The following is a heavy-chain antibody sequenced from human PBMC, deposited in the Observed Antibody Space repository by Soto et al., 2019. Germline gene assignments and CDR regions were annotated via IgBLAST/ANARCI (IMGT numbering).Heavy chain of an antibody. D-gene: IGHD1-26*01. Sequence: PGESLKISCKGSGYSFTSYWIGWVRQMPGKGLEWMGIIYPGDSDTRYSPSFQGQVTISADKSISTAYLQWSSLKASDTAMYYCERPAYSGSAGDAFDIWGQGTMVTVSS. J-gene: IGHJ3*02. CDR3: ERPAYSGSAGDAFDI. V-gene: IGHV5-51*01. CDR2: IYPGDSDT. CDR1: GYSFTSYW.